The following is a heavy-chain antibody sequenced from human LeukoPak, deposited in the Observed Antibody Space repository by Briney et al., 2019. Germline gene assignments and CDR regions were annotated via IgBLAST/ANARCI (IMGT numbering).Heavy chain of an antibody. J-gene: IGHJ4*02. D-gene: IGHD4-23*01. CDR2: MNPNSGNT. CDR3: ARGNYDGYYFDY. Sequence: ASVKVSCKAPGYTFTSYDINWVRQATGQGLEWMGWMNPNSGNTGSAQKFQGRVTMTRNTSISTAYMELSSLTSEDTAVCYCARGNYDGYYFDYWGQGTLVTVSS. V-gene: IGHV1-8*01. CDR1: GYTFTSYD.